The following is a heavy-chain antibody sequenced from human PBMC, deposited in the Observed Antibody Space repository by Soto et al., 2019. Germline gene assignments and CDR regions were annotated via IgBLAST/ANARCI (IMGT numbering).Heavy chain of an antibody. Sequence: SETLSLTSPVSGGSISSYYWSWIRQPPGKGLEWIGYIYYSGSTNYNPSLKSRVTTSVDTSKNQFSLKLSSVTAADTAVYYCARGKVDTAMVNWGQGTLVTVSS. CDR2: IYYSGST. J-gene: IGHJ4*02. V-gene: IGHV4-59*01. CDR1: GGSISSYY. CDR3: ARGKVDTAMVN. D-gene: IGHD5-18*01.